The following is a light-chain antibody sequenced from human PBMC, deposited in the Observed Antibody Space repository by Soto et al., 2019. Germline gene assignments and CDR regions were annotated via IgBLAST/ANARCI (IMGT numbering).Light chain of an antibody. CDR3: ASYTVSGTLI. V-gene: IGLV2-14*01. CDR2: EVT. J-gene: IGLJ2*01. Sequence: QSALTQPASVSGSPGLSITISCTGTSNDVGGYDYVSWYRQHPDRAPSLLIYEVTNRPSGISDRFSGSRSGNTASLTISGLQADDEADYYCASYTVSGTLIFGGGTKLTVL. CDR1: SNDVGGYDY.